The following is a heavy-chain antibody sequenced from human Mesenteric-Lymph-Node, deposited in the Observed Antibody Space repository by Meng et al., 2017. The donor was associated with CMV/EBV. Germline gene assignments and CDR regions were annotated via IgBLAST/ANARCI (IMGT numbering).Heavy chain of an antibody. CDR3: ARHPYSNHYYYYYGMDV. J-gene: IGHJ6*02. Sequence: SGPTLVKPTQTLTLTCTFSGFSLSTNGMCVSWVRQPPGKALEWLALIDWDDDKYYSTSLKTRLTISKDTSKNQVVLTMTNMDPVDTATYYCARHPYSNHYYYYYGMDVWGQGTTVTVSS. CDR2: IDWDDDK. CDR1: GFSLSTNGMC. V-gene: IGHV2-70*20. D-gene: IGHD4-11*01.